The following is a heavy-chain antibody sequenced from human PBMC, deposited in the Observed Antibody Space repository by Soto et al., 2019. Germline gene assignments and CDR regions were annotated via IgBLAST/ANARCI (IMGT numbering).Heavy chain of an antibody. CDR2: IFSNDEK. J-gene: IGHJ3*02. V-gene: IGHV2-26*01. Sequence: QVTLKESGPVLVKPTETLTLTCTVSGFSLSNARMGVSWIRQPPGKALEWLAHIFSNDEKSYSTSLKSRLTISKDTSKSQVVRTMTNMDPVDTATYYCELTYYYDSSGYPGAFDIWGQGTMVTVSS. CDR3: ELTYYYDSSGYPGAFDI. D-gene: IGHD3-22*01. CDR1: GFSLSNARMG.